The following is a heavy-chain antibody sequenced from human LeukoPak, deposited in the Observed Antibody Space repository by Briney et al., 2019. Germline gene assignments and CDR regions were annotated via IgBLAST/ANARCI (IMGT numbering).Heavy chain of an antibody. V-gene: IGHV3-23*01. D-gene: IGHD3-3*01. Sequence: GGPLRLSCTVSGFIFRSYAIPGLRRAPGRGVEGVTSIRCSGDSTFYGDSVKGRFTIYRDNSENTVYLIINTLRTEHSGVYYCGSSHRINTSFYYSMDIWGQGTMVTISS. CDR3: GSSHRINTSFYYSMDI. J-gene: IGHJ6*03. CDR2: IRCSGDST. CDR1: GFIFRSYA.